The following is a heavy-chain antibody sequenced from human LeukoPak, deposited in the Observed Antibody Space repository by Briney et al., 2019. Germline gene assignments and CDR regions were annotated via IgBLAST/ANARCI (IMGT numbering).Heavy chain of an antibody. D-gene: IGHD3-10*02. CDR2: ISGNGGST. CDR1: GFTFSSYW. J-gene: IGHJ6*04. CDR3: AELGITMIGGV. V-gene: IGHV3-23*01. Sequence: GGSLRLSCAASGFTFSSYWMSWVRQTPGKGLEWVSGISGNGGSTYYADSVKGRFTISRDNAKNSLYLQMNSLRAEDTAVYYCAELGITMIGGVWGKGTTVTISS.